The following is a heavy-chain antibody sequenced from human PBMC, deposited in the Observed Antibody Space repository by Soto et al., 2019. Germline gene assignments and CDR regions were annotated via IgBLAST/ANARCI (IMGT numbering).Heavy chain of an antibody. Sequence: SXKVSCKAPGYTFTGYYMHLLRQAPGQGLEWMGWINPNSGGTNYAQKFQGWVTMTRDTSISTAYMELSRLRSDDTAVYYCARGKPGAAYYYDSSGSDFDDWGQGTLVTVSS. CDR2: INPNSGGT. J-gene: IGHJ4*02. CDR3: ARGKPGAAYYYDSSGSDFDD. D-gene: IGHD3-22*01. V-gene: IGHV1-2*04. CDR1: GYTFTGYY.